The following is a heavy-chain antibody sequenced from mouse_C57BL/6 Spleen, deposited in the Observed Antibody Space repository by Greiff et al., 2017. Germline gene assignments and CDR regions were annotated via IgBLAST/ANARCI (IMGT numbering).Heavy chain of an antibody. D-gene: IGHD1-1*01. V-gene: IGHV1-52*01. Sequence: QVQLQQPGAELVRPGSSVKLSCKASGYTFTSYWMHWVKQRPIQGLEWIGNIDPSDSETHYNQKFKDKATLTVDKSSSTAYMQLSSLTSEDSAVYDCARGENYGSSYFDYWGQGTTLTVSS. J-gene: IGHJ2*01. CDR1: GYTFTSYW. CDR3: ARGENYGSSYFDY. CDR2: IDPSDSET.